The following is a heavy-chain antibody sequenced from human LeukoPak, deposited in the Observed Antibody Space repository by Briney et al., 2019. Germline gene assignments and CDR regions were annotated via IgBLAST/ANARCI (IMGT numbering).Heavy chain of an antibody. CDR1: GGSFNGYS. CDR3: ARGPLAFRRVAGIFS. V-gene: IGHV4-34*01. CDR2: IIHSGGT. D-gene: IGHD6-19*01. Sequence: PSETLSLTCAVSGGSFNGYSYTWIRQPPGKGLEWIGKIIHSGGTSYNPSLKSRLTISVDTSRKQFSLKLTSVTAADTALYFCARGPLAFRRVAGIFSWGRGTQVTVSS. J-gene: IGHJ5*02.